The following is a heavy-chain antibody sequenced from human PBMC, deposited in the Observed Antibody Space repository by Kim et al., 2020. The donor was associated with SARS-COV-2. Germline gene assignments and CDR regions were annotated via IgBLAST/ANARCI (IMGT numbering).Heavy chain of an antibody. Sequence: YYADSVKGRFTRSRDNAKNSLYLQMNSRRAEDTAVYYCAREGSSGYYYDYWGQGTLVTVSS. J-gene: IGHJ4*02. D-gene: IGHD3-22*01. V-gene: IGHV3-21*01. CDR3: AREGSSGYYYDY.